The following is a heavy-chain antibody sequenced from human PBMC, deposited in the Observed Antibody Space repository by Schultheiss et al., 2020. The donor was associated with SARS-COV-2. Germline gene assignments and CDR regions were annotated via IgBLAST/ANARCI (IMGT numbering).Heavy chain of an antibody. J-gene: IGHJ4*02. CDR1: GFTFSSYA. CDR2: ISYDGSNK. Sequence: GGSLRLSCAASGFTFSSYAMHWVRQAPGKGLEWVAVISYDGSNKYYADSVKGRFTISRDNSKNTLYLQMNSLRAEDTAVYYCARHRIPYYFDYWGQGTLVTVSS. CDR3: ARHRIPYYFDY. V-gene: IGHV3-30*07.